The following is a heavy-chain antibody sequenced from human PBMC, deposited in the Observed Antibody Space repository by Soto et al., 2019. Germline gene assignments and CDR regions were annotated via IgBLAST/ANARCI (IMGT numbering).Heavy chain of an antibody. CDR2: ISAYNGDT. CDR1: GYTFTSYG. Sequence: QVQLVQSGAEVQGPGASVRVSCKASGYTFTSYGFSWVRQAPGQGLEWMGWISAYNGDTNYAQKFQGRVTMTTDTSTSTAYMELRSLTSDDTAVYYCARDNKAPTYYYNFMDVWGQGTTVTVAS. V-gene: IGHV1-18*01. CDR3: ARDNKAPTYYYNFMDV. J-gene: IGHJ6*02.